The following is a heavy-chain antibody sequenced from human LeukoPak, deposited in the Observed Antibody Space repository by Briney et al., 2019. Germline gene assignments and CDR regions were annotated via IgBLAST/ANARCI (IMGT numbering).Heavy chain of an antibody. J-gene: IGHJ6*03. CDR1: GFTFSTYW. CDR3: ARVNYVLGIGNYYYMDV. D-gene: IGHD3-16*01. Sequence: GGSLRLSCAASGFTFSTYWMSWVRQAPGKGLEWVANIKQDGNDKYYVDSLKGRFTISRDNAKNSLYLQMNSLRAEDTAVYYCARVNYVLGIGNYYYMDVWGKGTTVTVSS. V-gene: IGHV3-7*01. CDR2: IKQDGNDK.